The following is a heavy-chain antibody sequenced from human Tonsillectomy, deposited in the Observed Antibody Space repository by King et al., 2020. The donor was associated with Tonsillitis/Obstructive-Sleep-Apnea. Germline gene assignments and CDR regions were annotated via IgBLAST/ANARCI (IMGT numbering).Heavy chain of an antibody. D-gene: IGHD6-13*01. Sequence: DVQLVESGGGLAQPGGSLRLSCAASGFIFSTYEMNWVRQAPGKGLEWVSYISSSGGTINYADSMKGRFTISRDNAKNSLYLQMNSLRAEDTAVYYCAREDQLVEAFDIWGQGTMVTVSS. J-gene: IGHJ3*02. CDR2: ISSSGGTI. V-gene: IGHV3-48*03. CDR1: GFIFSTYE. CDR3: AREDQLVEAFDI.